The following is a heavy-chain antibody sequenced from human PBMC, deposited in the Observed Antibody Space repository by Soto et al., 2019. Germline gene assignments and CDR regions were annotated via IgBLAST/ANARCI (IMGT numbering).Heavy chain of an antibody. CDR3: ARDFYGGYTYGPGDY. D-gene: IGHD5-18*01. V-gene: IGHV3-7*01. Sequence: VGAVRLSCAASGFMFSAYWMSWVRQAPGKGLEWVANIHGDGGKIYYVDSVKGRFTISRDNAKRSLYLQMKSLRAEDTAVYYCARDFYGGYTYGPGDYWGQGARVTVSS. CDR2: IHGDGGKI. CDR1: GFMFSAYW. J-gene: IGHJ4*02.